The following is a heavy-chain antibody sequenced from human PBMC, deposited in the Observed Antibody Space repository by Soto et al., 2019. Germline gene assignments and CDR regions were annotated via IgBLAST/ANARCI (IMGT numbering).Heavy chain of an antibody. CDR1: GYTFTSYY. CDR3: ARDGGSGTTDY. Sequence: ASVKVSCKASGYTFTSYYMHWVRQAPGQGLEWMGIINPSGGSTSYAQKFQGRVTMTRDTSTGTVYMELSSLRSEDTAVYYCARDGGSGTTDYWGKGTLVTVSS. V-gene: IGHV1-46*03. D-gene: IGHD1-7*01. CDR2: INPSGGST. J-gene: IGHJ4*02.